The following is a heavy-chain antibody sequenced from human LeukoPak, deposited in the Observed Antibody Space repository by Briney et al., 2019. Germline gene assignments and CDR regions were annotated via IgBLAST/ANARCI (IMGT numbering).Heavy chain of an antibody. CDR2: ISSSSTYI. V-gene: IGHV3-21*01. J-gene: IGHJ4*02. Sequence: GGSLRLSCAASGFSFSDYYMHWVRQAPGKGLEWVSAISSSSTYIYYADSVKGRFTISRDNAKNSLYLQMNSLRAEDTAVYYCARAAGRGYSYGYDYWGQGTLVTVSS. D-gene: IGHD5-18*01. CDR1: GFSFSDYY. CDR3: ARAAGRGYSYGYDY.